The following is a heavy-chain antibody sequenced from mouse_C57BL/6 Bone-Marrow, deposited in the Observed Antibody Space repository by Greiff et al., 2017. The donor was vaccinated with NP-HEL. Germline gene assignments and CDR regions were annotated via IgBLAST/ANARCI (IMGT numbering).Heavy chain of an antibody. Sequence: EVMLVESGGGLVQPGGSMKLSCVASGFTFSNYWMNWVRQSPEKGLEWVAQIRLKSDNYATHYAESVKGRFTISRDDSKSSVYLQMNNLRAEDTGIYYCTTRGYGVAYWGQGTLVTVSA. V-gene: IGHV6-3*01. D-gene: IGHD2-2*01. CDR1: GFTFSNYW. CDR3: TTRGYGVAY. J-gene: IGHJ3*01. CDR2: IRLKSDNYAT.